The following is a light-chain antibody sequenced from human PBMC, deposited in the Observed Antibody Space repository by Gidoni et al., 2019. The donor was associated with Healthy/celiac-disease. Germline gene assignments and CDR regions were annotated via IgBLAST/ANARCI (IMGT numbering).Light chain of an antibody. CDR1: QDISND. CDR2: DAS. V-gene: IGKV1-33*01. CDR3: QQYDNLPRT. J-gene: IGKJ1*01. Sequence: IQMTQSPSSLSASVGDRVTITCQASQDISNDLNWYQQKPGKAPKLLIYDASNLETGVPSRFSGSGSGTDFTFTISSLQPEDIATYYCQQYDNLPRTFXQXTKVEIK.